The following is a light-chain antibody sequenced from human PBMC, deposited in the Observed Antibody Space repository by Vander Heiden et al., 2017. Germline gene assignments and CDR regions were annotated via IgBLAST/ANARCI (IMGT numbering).Light chain of an antibody. CDR3: LHYNNRPPYT. J-gene: IGKJ2*01. V-gene: IGKV3-15*01. CDR1: QSVSSN. Sequence: EIIMTQSPATLSVSPGERASLFCRASQSVSSNLAWFQQKPGQAPRLLIYAASTRATGVPARFSGSGSRTDFTLTISSLQSEDFAVYYCLHYNNRPPYTFGQGTRLEIK. CDR2: AAS.